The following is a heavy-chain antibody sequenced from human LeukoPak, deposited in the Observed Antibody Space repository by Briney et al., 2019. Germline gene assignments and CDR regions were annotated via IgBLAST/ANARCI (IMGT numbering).Heavy chain of an antibody. CDR3: ARLNYDSGGYYGVPNWFDP. Sequence: PSETLSLTCTVSGGSISSTNYYWGCIRQPPGKGLEWIGSFYYSGSTYYNPSFKSRVTISVDRSMNQFYLRMSSVTAADTAVYYCARLNYDSGGYYGVPNWFDPWGPGTLATVSS. CDR2: FYYSGST. J-gene: IGHJ5*02. V-gene: IGHV4-39*01. CDR1: GGSISSTNYY. D-gene: IGHD3-22*01.